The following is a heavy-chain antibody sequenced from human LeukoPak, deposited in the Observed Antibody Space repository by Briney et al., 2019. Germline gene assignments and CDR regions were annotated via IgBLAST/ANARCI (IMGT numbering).Heavy chain of an antibody. Sequence: PSETLSLTCTVSGGSISSYYWSWIRQPAGKGLEWIGRIYTSGSTNCNPSLKSRVTTSVDTSKNQFSLKLSSVTAADTAVYYCARDSVWFGESHDAFDIRGQGTMVTVSS. V-gene: IGHV4-4*07. J-gene: IGHJ3*02. CDR1: GGSISSYY. D-gene: IGHD3-10*01. CDR2: IYTSGST. CDR3: ARDSVWFGESHDAFDI.